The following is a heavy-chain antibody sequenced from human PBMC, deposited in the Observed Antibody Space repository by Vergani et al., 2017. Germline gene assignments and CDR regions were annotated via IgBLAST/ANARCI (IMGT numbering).Heavy chain of an antibody. CDR3: ARHPTEGSGSYYTTKYYYYYYGMDV. CDR2: IYPGDSDT. Sequence: EVQLVQSGAEVKKPGESLKISCKGSGYSFTSYWIGWVRQMPGKGLEWMGIIYPGDSDTRYSLSFQGQVTISADKSISTAYLQWSSLKASDTAMYYCARHPTEGSGSYYTTKYYYYYYGMDVWGQGTTVTVSS. D-gene: IGHD3-10*01. J-gene: IGHJ6*02. V-gene: IGHV5-51*01. CDR1: GYSFTSYW.